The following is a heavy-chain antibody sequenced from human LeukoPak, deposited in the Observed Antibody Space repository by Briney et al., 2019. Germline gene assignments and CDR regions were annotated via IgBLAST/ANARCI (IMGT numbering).Heavy chain of an antibody. D-gene: IGHD3-22*01. Sequence: GGYLRLSCAASGFTFSSYSMNWVRKAPGKGLEWVSSISSSSSYIYYADSVKGRFTISRDNAKNSLYLQMNSLRAEDTAVYYCARGGLVSSSNYWGQGTLVTVSS. CDR1: GFTFSSYS. CDR3: ARGGLVSSSNY. V-gene: IGHV3-21*01. J-gene: IGHJ4*02. CDR2: ISSSSSYI.